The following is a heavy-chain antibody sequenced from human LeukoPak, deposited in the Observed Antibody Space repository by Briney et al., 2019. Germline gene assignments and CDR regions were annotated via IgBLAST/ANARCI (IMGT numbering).Heavy chain of an antibody. J-gene: IGHJ6*03. CDR3: ARSRRSSSWYHPYYYYYMDV. CDR2: ISAYSGNT. Sequence: GAAVKVSCKASGYTFTSYGISGVRQAPGQGLEWMGWISAYSGNTNYAQKLQGRVTMTTDTSTSTAYMELRSLRSDDTAVYYCARSRRSSSWYHPYYYYYMDVWGKGTTVTISS. D-gene: IGHD6-13*01. V-gene: IGHV1-18*01. CDR1: GYTFTSYG.